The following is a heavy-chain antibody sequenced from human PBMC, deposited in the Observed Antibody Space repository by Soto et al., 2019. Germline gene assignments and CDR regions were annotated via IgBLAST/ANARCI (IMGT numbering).Heavy chain of an antibody. CDR3: AREYCRDGSCYSISLDY. V-gene: IGHV3-30-3*01. J-gene: IGHJ4*02. CDR1: GFTFSSYA. D-gene: IGHD2-15*01. Sequence: QVQLVESGGGVVQPGRSLRLSCAASGFTFSSYAMHWVRQAPGKGLEWVAVISYDGSNADSVKGRFTISRDNSKNTLYLQMNGLRAEDTAVYYCAREYCRDGSCYSISLDYWGQGTLVTVSS. CDR2: ISYDGS.